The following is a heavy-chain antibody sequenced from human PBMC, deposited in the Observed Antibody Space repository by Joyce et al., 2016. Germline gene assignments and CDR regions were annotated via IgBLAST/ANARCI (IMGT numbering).Heavy chain of an antibody. CDR1: GGSITTNNHY. D-gene: IGHD2-2*01. Sequence: QVQLQESGPGLVKPSETLSLTCSVSGGSITTNNHYWGWIRQSPGKGLEWIGSIHYTGATYYNPSLESRVTISVDTSRNQLSLKLTSVTAADMAMYFCAGKPCSSGACWLYYVDFWGRGTLVTVSS. CDR3: AGKPCSSGACWLYYVDF. V-gene: IGHV4-39*01. J-gene: IGHJ4*02. CDR2: IHYTGAT.